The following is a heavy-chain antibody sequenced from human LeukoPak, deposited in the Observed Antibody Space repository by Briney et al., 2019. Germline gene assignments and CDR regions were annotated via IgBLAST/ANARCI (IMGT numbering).Heavy chain of an antibody. V-gene: IGHV3-30-3*01. D-gene: IGHD6-13*01. CDR2: ISYDGNNK. CDR1: GFTFSSYA. CDR3: VRTWGSGYSAPPGD. Sequence: GGSLRLSCAASGFTFSSYAMQWVRQAPGKGLEWVALISYDGNNKYYADSVKGRFTISRDNSKNTLYLQMNSLGAEDTAVYYCVRTWGSGYSAPPGDWGQGSLVTVSS. J-gene: IGHJ4*02.